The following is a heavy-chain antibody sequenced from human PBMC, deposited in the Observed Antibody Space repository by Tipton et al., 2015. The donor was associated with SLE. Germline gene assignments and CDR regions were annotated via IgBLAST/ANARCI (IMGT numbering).Heavy chain of an antibody. CDR2: IYYSGST. Sequence: TLSLTCTVSGGSISSSSYYWGWIRQPPGKGLEWIGSIYYSGSTYYNPSLKSRVTISVDTSKNQFSLKLSSVTAADTAVYYCARQSGKFWWVRRDVWGQGTTVTVSS. CDR3: ARQSGKFWWVRRDV. J-gene: IGHJ6*02. CDR1: GGSISSSSYY. D-gene: IGHD2-21*01. V-gene: IGHV4-39*07.